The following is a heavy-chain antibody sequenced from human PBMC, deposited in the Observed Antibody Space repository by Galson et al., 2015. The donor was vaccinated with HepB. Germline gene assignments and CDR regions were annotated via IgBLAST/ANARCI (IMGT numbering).Heavy chain of an antibody. CDR2: SSGYNGNA. V-gene: IGHV1-18*01. CDR1: GYTFTRYG. D-gene: IGHD5-24*01. CDR3: ARGGLATIGGPTFDS. Sequence: SVKVSCKASGYTFTRYGINWVRQAPGQGLEWMGWSSGYNGNANYVEKFRGRVTMTTDTSTRTAYMEMRSLRSDDTAMYYCARGGLATIGGPTFDSWGQGTLVTVSS. J-gene: IGHJ4*02.